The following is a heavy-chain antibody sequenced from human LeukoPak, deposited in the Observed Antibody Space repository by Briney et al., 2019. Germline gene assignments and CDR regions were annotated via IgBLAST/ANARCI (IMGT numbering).Heavy chain of an antibody. CDR1: GGSFSGYY. J-gene: IGHJ4*02. V-gene: IGHV4-34*01. CDR2: INHSGST. Sequence: SETLSLTCAVYGGSFSGYYWSWIRQPPGKGLEWIGEINHSGSTNYNPSLKSRVTISVDTSKNQFSLKLSSVTAADTAIYYCASGYFYDSSGYLRPFDYWGQGALVTVSS. CDR3: ASGYFYDSSGYLRPFDY. D-gene: IGHD3-22*01.